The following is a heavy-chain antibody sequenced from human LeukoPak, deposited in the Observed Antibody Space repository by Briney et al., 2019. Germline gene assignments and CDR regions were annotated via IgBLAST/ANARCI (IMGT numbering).Heavy chain of an antibody. CDR3: ARSYYYDSSGYPGALGY. CDR1: GGSISSYH. CDR2: IYYSGST. Sequence: SEPLSLTCTVSGGSISSYHWSWIRQPPGKGLEWIGYIYYSGSTHYTPSLKSRVTISVDTSKNQCSLKLSSVSAADTAVYYCARSYYYDSSGYPGALGYWGEGTLGTVSS. J-gene: IGHJ4*02. V-gene: IGHV4-59*08. D-gene: IGHD3-22*01.